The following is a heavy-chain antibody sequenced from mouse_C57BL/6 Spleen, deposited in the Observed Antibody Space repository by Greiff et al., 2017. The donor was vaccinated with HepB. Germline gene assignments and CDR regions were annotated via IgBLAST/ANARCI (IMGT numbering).Heavy chain of an antibody. CDR3: TRPQIITTVVANFDY. D-gene: IGHD1-1*01. V-gene: IGHV1-5*01. CDR1: GYTFTSYW. Sequence: EVQLQQSGTVLARPGASVKMSCKTSGYTFTSYWMHWVKQRPGQGLEWIGAIYPGNSDTSYNQKFKGKAKLTAVTSASTAYMELSSLTNEDSAVYYCTRPQIITTVVANFDYWGQGTTLTVSS. CDR2: IYPGNSDT. J-gene: IGHJ2*01.